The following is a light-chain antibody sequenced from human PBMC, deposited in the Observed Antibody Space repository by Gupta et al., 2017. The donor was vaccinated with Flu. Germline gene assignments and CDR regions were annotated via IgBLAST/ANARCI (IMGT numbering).Light chain of an antibody. J-gene: IGLJ2*01. CDR2: CTD. V-gene: IGLV1-44*01. CDR3: AAWEDRMNGLVV. CDR1: RDNIGSNT. Sequence: VTKSWSGGRDNIGSNTVNGYQRRPSTAPNLLISCTDQRHYGVTSRFSGAKSGTSAAIAISGLQSEDEADYYCAAWEDRMNGLVVFGGGTKLTVL.